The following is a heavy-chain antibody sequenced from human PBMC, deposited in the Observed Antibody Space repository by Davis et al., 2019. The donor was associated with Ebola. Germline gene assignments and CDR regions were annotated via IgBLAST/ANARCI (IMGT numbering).Heavy chain of an antibody. CDR2: FDPEDGET. D-gene: IGHD1-14*01. CDR3: AASAGTVGKFDY. J-gene: IGHJ4*01. V-gene: IGHV1-24*01. Sequence: AASVKVSCKVSGYTLTELSMHWVRQAPGKGLEWMGRFDPEDGETIYAQKFQGRVTITRDMSTTTSYLDLTNLRSEDTAVYYCAASAGTVGKFDYWGQGTLVTVSS. CDR1: GYTLTELS.